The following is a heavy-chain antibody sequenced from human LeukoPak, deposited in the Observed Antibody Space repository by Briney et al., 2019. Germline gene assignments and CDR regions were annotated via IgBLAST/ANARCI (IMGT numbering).Heavy chain of an antibody. Sequence: PSETLSLTCAVYGGSFSGYYWSWIRQPPGKGLEWIGEINHSGSTNYNPSLKSRVTISVDTSKNQFSLKLSSVTAADTAVYYCARRLGLRYFDRPLGHFDYWGQGTLVTVSS. D-gene: IGHD3-9*01. J-gene: IGHJ4*02. CDR1: GGSFSGYY. CDR2: INHSGST. CDR3: ARRLGLRYFDRPLGHFDY. V-gene: IGHV4-34*01.